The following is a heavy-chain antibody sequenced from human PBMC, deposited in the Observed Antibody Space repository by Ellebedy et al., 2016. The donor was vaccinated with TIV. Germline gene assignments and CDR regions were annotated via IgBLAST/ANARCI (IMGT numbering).Heavy chain of an antibody. J-gene: IGHJ4*02. CDR1: GFTFSSYG. V-gene: IGHV3-30*02. CDR2: IRYDGSNK. Sequence: GESLKISCAASGFTFSSYGMHWVRQAPGKGLEWVAFIRYDGSNKYYADSVKGRFTISRDNSKNTLYLQMNSLRAEDTAVYYCARGSGSYFGGEFDYWGQGTLVTVSS. D-gene: IGHD1-26*01. CDR3: ARGSGSYFGGEFDY.